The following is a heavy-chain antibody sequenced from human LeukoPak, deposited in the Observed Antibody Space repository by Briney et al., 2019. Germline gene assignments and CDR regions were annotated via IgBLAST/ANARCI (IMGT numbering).Heavy chain of an antibody. V-gene: IGHV3-15*04. J-gene: IGHJ4*02. CDR1: GFTFNKAW. CDR2: IEKTAEGATT. Sequence: PGGSLRLSCSASGFTFNKAWMNWVRQAPGKGLEWVGRIEKTAEGATTDYPAPVKGRFTVSRDDSKNTVYLQMNDLKTEDTAIYYCTTRVVTTNDNWGQGTLVTVSS. D-gene: IGHD2-21*02. CDR3: TTRVVTTNDN.